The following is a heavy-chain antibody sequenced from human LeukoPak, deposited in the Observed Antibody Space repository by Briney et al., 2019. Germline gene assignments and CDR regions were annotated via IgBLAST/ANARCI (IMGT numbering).Heavy chain of an antibody. D-gene: IGHD6-19*01. CDR2: ITYDGNNK. CDR3: ARDFSGWHTIDY. Sequence: GGSLRLSCAVSGFTFSSYTMYWVRQAPGKGLECVAVITYDGNNKNEADSVKGRFSISRDNSKNTMYLQMNSLITEDTAVYYCARDFSGWHTIDYWGQGALVTVSS. V-gene: IGHV3-30-3*01. J-gene: IGHJ4*02. CDR1: GFTFSSYT.